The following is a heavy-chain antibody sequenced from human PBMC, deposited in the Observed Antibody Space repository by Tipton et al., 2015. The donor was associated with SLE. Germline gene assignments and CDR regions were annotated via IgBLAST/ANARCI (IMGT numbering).Heavy chain of an antibody. Sequence: SLRLSCAASGFTFSSSVMSWVRQAPGKGLEWVSSISSSSSYIYYADSVKGRFTISRDNAKNSLYLQMNSLRAEDTAVYYCSKDKGQYTGILDSWGQGTLVTVSS. V-gene: IGHV3-21*04. CDR2: ISSSSSYI. J-gene: IGHJ4*02. CDR3: SKDKGQYTGILDS. CDR1: GFTFSSSV. D-gene: IGHD3-10*01.